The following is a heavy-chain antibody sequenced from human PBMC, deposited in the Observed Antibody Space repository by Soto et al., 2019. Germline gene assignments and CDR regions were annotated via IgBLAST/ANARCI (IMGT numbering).Heavy chain of an antibody. J-gene: IGHJ4*02. CDR3: ARGRDY. CDR1: GGSFSPFY. V-gene: IGHV4-34*01. Sequence: QVQLQQWGAGLLKPSETLSLTCAVYGGSFSPFYWSWIRQPTGKGLEWIGEINHSGSTNYNPSLKSRVTISVDTSKNQFSLKLSSVTAADTAMYYCARGRDYWGQGTLVTVSS. CDR2: INHSGST.